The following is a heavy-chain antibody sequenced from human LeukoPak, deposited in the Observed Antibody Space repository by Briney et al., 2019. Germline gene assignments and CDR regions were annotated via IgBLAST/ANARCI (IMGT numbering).Heavy chain of an antibody. CDR2: IIPIFGTA. D-gene: IGHD6-19*01. Sequence: SVKVSCKASGGTFSSSAISWVRQAPGQGLEWMGGIIPIFGTANYAQKFQGRVTITADESTSTAYMELSSLRSEDTAVYYCATNIAVAGLGAFDIWGQGTMVTVSS. CDR3: ATNIAVAGLGAFDI. J-gene: IGHJ3*02. CDR1: GGTFSSSA. V-gene: IGHV1-69*13.